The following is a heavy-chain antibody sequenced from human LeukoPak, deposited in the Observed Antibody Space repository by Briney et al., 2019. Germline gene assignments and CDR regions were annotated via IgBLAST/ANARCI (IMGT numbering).Heavy chain of an antibody. Sequence: ASVKISCKASGYTFTSYGISWVRQAPGQGLEWMGWISAYNGNTNYAQKLQGRVTMTTDTSTSTAYMELRSLRSDDTAVYYCARARRPMTTVRYYYVDVWGKGTTVTVSS. V-gene: IGHV1-18*01. D-gene: IGHD4-11*01. CDR3: ARARRPMTTVRYYYVDV. CDR2: ISAYNGNT. J-gene: IGHJ6*03. CDR1: GYTFTSYG.